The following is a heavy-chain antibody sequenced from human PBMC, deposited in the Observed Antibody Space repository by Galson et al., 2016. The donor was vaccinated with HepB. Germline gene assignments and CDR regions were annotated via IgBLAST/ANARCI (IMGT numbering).Heavy chain of an antibody. CDR3: AREGDCGGGSCFGY. V-gene: IGHV1-46*01. D-gene: IGHD2-15*01. Sequence: SVKVSCKASGYTFTTYFMHWLRQAPGQGLGWMGIIDPTGGSTTYAQKFQGRVTMIRDTSTRIVYMELSSLRSEDTAVYYCAREGDCGGGSCFGYWGQGTLVTVSS. CDR1: GYTFTTYF. J-gene: IGHJ4*02. CDR2: IDPTGGST.